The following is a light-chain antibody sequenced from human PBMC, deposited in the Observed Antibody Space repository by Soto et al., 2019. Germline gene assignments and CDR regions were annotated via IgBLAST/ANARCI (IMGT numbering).Light chain of an antibody. J-gene: IGKJ1*01. CDR2: KAS. CDR3: QQYNSYWT. Sequence: DIQMTQSPSSLSASVVDRVTMTGRASQSISSWVAWYQQKPGTAPKVLIYKASTLESGAPSRFSGSGPGTEFTLTISSLQPDDVATYYCQQYNSYWTFGQGTKVDIK. V-gene: IGKV1-5*03. CDR1: QSISSW.